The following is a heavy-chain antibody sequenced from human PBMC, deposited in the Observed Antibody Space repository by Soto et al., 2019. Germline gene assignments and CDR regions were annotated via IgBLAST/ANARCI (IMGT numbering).Heavy chain of an antibody. CDR1: EFTFSSFA. J-gene: IGHJ3*02. V-gene: IGHV3-30*04. CDR3: AKTIEQGLGRQAFDI. D-gene: IGHD6-19*01. Sequence: QVQLVESGGGVVQPGRSLRLSCAASEFTFSSFAMNWVRQAPGKGLECVAVISYDGRKIYYADSVKGRFTVSRDNSKNTVHLQMNRLRAEDTAVYYCAKTIEQGLGRQAFDIWGQGTMVTVSS. CDR2: ISYDGRKI.